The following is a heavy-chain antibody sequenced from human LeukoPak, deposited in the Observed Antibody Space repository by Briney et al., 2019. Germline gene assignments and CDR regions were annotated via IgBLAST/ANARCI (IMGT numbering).Heavy chain of an antibody. CDR2: ISAYSGDT. CDR3: ARGYCSSTSCKPFDY. CDR1: GYTFTSYG. Sequence: GASVKVSCKASGYTFTSYGISWVRQAPGQGLEWMGWISAYSGDTNYAQKLQGRVTMTTDTSTSTAYMELRSLRSDDTAVYYCARGYCSSTSCKPFDYWGQGTLVTVSS. D-gene: IGHD2-2*01. J-gene: IGHJ4*02. V-gene: IGHV1-18*01.